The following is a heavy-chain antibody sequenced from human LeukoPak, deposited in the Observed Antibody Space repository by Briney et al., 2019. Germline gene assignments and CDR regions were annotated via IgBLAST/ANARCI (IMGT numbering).Heavy chain of an antibody. CDR1: GFTFSGHA. CDR3: ARDLMWGFDY. Sequence: GGSLRLSCAASGFTFSGHAMHWVRQTPGVGLEWVAIIGNDGRDQHYSDSVKGRFTISRDNSKNTLFLQLNSLRPEDTALYLCARDLMWGFDYWGQGTMVTVSS. D-gene: IGHD7-27*01. V-gene: IGHV3-30*02. CDR2: IGNDGRDQ. J-gene: IGHJ4*02.